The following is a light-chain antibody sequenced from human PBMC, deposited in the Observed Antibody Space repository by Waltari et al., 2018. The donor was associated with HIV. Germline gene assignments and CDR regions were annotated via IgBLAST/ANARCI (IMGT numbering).Light chain of an antibody. J-gene: IGLJ3*02. V-gene: IGLV1-47*01. CDR3: AAWDDSLSGPV. Sequence: QSVVTQPPSASGTPGQRVTISCSGSSSNIGRNYVYWSQQVPGTAPKVLIYRSNQRPSGVPDRFSGSKSGTSAALAISGLRSEDEADYYCAAWDDSLSGPVFGGGTKLTVL. CDR2: RSN. CDR1: SSNIGRNY.